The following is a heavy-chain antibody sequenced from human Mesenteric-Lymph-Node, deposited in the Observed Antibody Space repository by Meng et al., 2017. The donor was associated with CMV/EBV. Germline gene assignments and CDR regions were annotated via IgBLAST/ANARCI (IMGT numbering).Heavy chain of an antibody. CDR2: ISGSDNNT. V-gene: IGHV3-23*01. D-gene: IGHD5-18*01. CDR3: AKGWERLQLWWLGFDY. Sequence: GFTCSSYAMTWVRQAPGKGLEWVSAISGSDNNTYYADSVRSRFTISRDNSKNTLYLQMNSLRAEDAAEYYCAKGWERLQLWWLGFDYWGQGTLVTVSS. J-gene: IGHJ4*02. CDR1: GFTCSSYA.